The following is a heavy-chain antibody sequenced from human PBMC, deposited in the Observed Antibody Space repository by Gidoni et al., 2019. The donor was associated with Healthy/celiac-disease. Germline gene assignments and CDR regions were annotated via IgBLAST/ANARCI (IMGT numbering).Heavy chain of an antibody. CDR2: IYYSGST. CDR3: ARPYDILTGYPLGAFDI. Sequence: QLQLQESGPGLVKPSETLSLTCTVSGGSISSSSSYWGWIRQPPGKGLEWIGSIYYSGSTYYNPSLKSRVTISVDTSKNQFSLKLSSVTAADTAVYYCARPYDILTGYPLGAFDIWGQGTMVTVSS. J-gene: IGHJ3*02. CDR1: GGSISSSSSY. V-gene: IGHV4-39*01. D-gene: IGHD3-9*01.